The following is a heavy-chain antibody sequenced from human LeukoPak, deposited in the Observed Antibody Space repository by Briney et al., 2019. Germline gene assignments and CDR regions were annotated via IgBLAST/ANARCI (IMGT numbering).Heavy chain of an antibody. V-gene: IGHV4-39*01. CDR3: ARQGFTSLYNWFDP. Sequence: SQTLSLTCTVSGGSISSGGYYWGWIRQPPGKGLEWIGSIYYSGSTYYNPSLKSRVTISVDTSKNQFSLKLSSVTAADTAVYYCARQGFTSLYNWFDPWGQGTLVTVSS. CDR2: IYYSGST. D-gene: IGHD3-10*01. CDR1: GGSISSGGYY. J-gene: IGHJ5*02.